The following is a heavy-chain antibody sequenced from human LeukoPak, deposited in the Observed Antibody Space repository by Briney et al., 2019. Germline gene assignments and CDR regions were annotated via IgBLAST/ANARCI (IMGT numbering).Heavy chain of an antibody. CDR2: MNPNRGNT. CDR3: ARGGSIADRPAKKYNWFDP. Sequence: ASVKVSCKASGYTFTSYDINWVRQATGQGLEWMGWMNPNRGNTGYAQKFRGRVTMTRNTSISTAYMELSSLRSEDTDVYYCARGGSIADRPAKKYNWFDPWGQGTLVTVSS. CDR1: GYTFTSYD. V-gene: IGHV1-8*01. D-gene: IGHD6-6*01. J-gene: IGHJ5*02.